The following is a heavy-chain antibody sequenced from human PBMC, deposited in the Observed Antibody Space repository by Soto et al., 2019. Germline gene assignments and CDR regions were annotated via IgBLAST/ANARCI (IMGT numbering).Heavy chain of an antibody. D-gene: IGHD4-17*01. Sequence: GGSLRLSCAASGFTVSSNYMSWVRQAPGKGLEWVSVIYSGGSTYYADSVKGRFTISRHNSKNTLYLQMNSLRAEDTAVYYCARNDYGELDYYYYMDVWGKGTTVTVSS. J-gene: IGHJ6*03. CDR1: GFTVSSNY. V-gene: IGHV3-53*04. CDR2: IYSGGST. CDR3: ARNDYGELDYYYYMDV.